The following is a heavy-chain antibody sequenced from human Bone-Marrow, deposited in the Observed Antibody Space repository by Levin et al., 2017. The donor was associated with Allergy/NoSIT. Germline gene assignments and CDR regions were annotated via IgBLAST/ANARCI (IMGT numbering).Heavy chain of an antibody. V-gene: IGHV3-23*01. CDR3: AGYDTSAYHSPFDY. Sequence: GGSLRLSCAASGFIFRNYAMNWVRQAPGKGLEWVSQISGSGGNTHYADSVKGRFTISRDNSKNTLYLQMNSLRVEDTAVYYCAGYDTSAYHSPFDYWGQGTLVIVSS. CDR2: ISGSGGNT. CDR1: GFIFRNYA. J-gene: IGHJ4*02. D-gene: IGHD3-22*01.